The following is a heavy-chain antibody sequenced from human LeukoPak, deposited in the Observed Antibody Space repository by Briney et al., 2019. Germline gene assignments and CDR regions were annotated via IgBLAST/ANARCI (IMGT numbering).Heavy chain of an antibody. V-gene: IGHV4-34*01. J-gene: IGHJ6*03. CDR1: GGSFSGYY. CDR3: ARRGYYGSGRLTRMDV. Sequence: SETLSLTCAVYGGSFSGYYWSWIRQPPGKGLEWIGEINHSGSTNYNPSLKSRVTISVDTSKNQFSLKLSSVTAADTAVYYCARRGYYGSGRLTRMDVWGKGTTVTISS. CDR2: INHSGST. D-gene: IGHD3-10*01.